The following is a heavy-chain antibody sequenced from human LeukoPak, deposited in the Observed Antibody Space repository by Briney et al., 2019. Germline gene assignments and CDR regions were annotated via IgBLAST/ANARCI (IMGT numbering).Heavy chain of an antibody. CDR2: ISSSSSNI. CDR3: ARDGDMAQQLVVVY. J-gene: IGHJ4*02. D-gene: IGHD6-13*01. V-gene: IGHV3-21*01. Sequence: GGSLRLPCAASGFTFSSYIMMWIRQAPGKGLEWVSSISSSSSNIYYADSVKGRFTISRDNAKNSLYLQMNSLRAEDTAVYYCARDGDMAQQLVVVYWGQGTLVTVSS. CDR1: GFTFSSYI.